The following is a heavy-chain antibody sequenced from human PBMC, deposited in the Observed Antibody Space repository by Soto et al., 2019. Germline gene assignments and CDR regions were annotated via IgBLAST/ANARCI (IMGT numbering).Heavy chain of an antibody. CDR1: GFTVSSNY. Sequence: GGSLKLSCAASGFTVSSNYMSWVRQAPGKGLEWVSVIYSGGSTYYADSVKGRFTISRDNSKNTLYLQMNSLRAEDTAVYYCARDFWSGSYYYYMDVWGKGTTVTVSS. V-gene: IGHV3-66*01. CDR3: ARDFWSGSYYYYMDV. CDR2: IYSGGST. D-gene: IGHD3-3*01. J-gene: IGHJ6*03.